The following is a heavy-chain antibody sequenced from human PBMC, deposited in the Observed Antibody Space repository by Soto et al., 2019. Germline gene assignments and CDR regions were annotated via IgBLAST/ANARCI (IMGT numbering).Heavy chain of an antibody. Sequence: QLQLQESGPGLVKPSQTLSLACTVSGGSFSSGGYYWSWIRQLPGKGLEWIGYIYYSGSTYYNPSLKILFPISLDTSNNFFSLSQIFVSAAETAVYYAAGPLPFSVHNGSWGQGTLVPFSS. CDR3: AGPLPFSVHNGS. D-gene: IGHD2-8*01. J-gene: IGHJ5*02. CDR2: IYYSGST. CDR1: GGSFSSGGYY. V-gene: IGHV4-31*01.